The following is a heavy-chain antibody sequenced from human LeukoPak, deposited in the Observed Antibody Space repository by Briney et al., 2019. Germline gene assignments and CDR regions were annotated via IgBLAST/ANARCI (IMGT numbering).Heavy chain of an antibody. J-gene: IGHJ4*02. Sequence: GGSLRLSCAASGFTFSSYAMSWVRQAPGKGLEWVSAISGSGGSTYHADSVKGRFTISRDNSKNTLYLQMNSLRAEDTAVYYCAKDRNYGDYYFDYWGQGTLVTVSS. D-gene: IGHD4-17*01. CDR3: AKDRNYGDYYFDY. V-gene: IGHV3-23*01. CDR1: GFTFSSYA. CDR2: ISGSGGST.